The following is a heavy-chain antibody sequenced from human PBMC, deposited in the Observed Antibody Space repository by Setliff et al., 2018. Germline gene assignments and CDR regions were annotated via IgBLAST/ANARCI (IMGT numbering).Heavy chain of an antibody. CDR3: ARLQATFGVFKDGDWFDP. CDR1: GYTFTNYA. V-gene: IGHV1-3*01. Sequence: ASVKVSCKASGYTFTNYAMHWVRQAPGQRLEWLGWISGGNGNTKYSQKFQGRVTITRDTSASTGYMELSSLRSEDTAVYYCARLQATFGVFKDGDWFDPWGQGTLVTVSS. D-gene: IGHD3-3*01. J-gene: IGHJ5*02. CDR2: ISGGNGNT.